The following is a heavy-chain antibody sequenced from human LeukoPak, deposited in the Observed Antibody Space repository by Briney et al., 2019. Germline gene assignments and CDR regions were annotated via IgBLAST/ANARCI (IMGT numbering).Heavy chain of an antibody. V-gene: IGHV3-53*01. Sequence: PGGSLRLSCEASGFIVSANYLTWVRQAPGKGLECVSVIYSGGTTDYADSVKGRFAVSRDNSKNMVYLQMNNLRAEDTAVYYCARAGDTKVVHYYYYGMDVWGQGTTVNVSS. CDR3: ARAGDTKVVHYYYYGMDV. CDR1: GFIVSANY. CDR2: IYSGGTT. D-gene: IGHD3-22*01. J-gene: IGHJ6*02.